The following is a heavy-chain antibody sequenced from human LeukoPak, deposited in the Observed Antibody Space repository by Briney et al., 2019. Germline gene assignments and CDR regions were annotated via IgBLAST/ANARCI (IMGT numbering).Heavy chain of an antibody. J-gene: IGHJ4*02. CDR1: GGSISSYY. Sequence: SETLSLTCTVSGGSISSYYWSWIRQPPGKGLEGIGYIYYSGSTNYNPSLQSRVTISVDTSKNQFSLKLSSVTAADTAVYYCARTETTVTTFFDYWGQGTLVTVSS. V-gene: IGHV4-59*01. CDR2: IYYSGST. CDR3: ARTETTVTTFFDY. D-gene: IGHD4-17*01.